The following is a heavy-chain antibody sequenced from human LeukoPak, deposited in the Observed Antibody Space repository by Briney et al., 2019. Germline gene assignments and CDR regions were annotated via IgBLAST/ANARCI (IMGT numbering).Heavy chain of an antibody. CDR1: GGSISSSSYY. J-gene: IGHJ4*02. Sequence: PSETLSLTCTVSGGSISSSSYYWGWIRQPPGKGLEWIGSTYYSGSTYYNPSLKSRVTISVDTSKNQFSLKLSSVTAADTAVYYCAREKLEPLKIGAYYFDYWGQGTLVTVSS. CDR2: TYYSGST. D-gene: IGHD1-1*01. V-gene: IGHV4-39*07. CDR3: AREKLEPLKIGAYYFDY.